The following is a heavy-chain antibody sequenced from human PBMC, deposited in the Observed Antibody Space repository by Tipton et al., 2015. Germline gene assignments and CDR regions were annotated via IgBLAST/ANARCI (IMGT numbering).Heavy chain of an antibody. Sequence: TLSLTCTVSGTSLSGFYWTWIRQPPGKGLDWIGYIRYSGGTNYKPSLRGRVSISLDMSKNQFSLKLRSVTAADTAMYFCARENAYYYGMDVWGQGTTVTVSS. D-gene: IGHD1-1*01. V-gene: IGHV4-59*01. J-gene: IGHJ6*02. CDR3: ARENAYYYGMDV. CDR1: GTSLSGFY. CDR2: IRYSGGT.